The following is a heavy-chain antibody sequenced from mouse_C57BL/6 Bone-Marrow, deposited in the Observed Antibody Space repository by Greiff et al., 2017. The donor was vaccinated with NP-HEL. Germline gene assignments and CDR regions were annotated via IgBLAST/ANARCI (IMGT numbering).Heavy chain of an antibody. D-gene: IGHD2-3*01. CDR1: GFTFSSYG. J-gene: IGHJ1*03. Sequence: EVHLVESGGDLVKPGGSLKLSCAASGFTFSSYGMSWVRQTPDKRLEWVATISSGGSYTYYPDSVKGRFTISRDNAKNTLYLQMSSLKSEDTAMYYAARHGGWLPYWYFDVWGTGTTVTVSS. CDR3: ARHGGWLPYWYFDV. CDR2: ISSGGSYT. V-gene: IGHV5-6*01.